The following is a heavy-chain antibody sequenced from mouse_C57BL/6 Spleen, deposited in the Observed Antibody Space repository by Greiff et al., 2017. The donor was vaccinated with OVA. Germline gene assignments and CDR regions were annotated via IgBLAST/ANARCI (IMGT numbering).Heavy chain of an antibody. V-gene: IGHV2-2*01. CDR3: ARNAYGYDWYFDV. Sequence: VQLVESGPGLVQPSQSLSITCTVSGFSLTSYGVHWVRQSPGKGLEWLGVIWSGGSTDYNAAFISRLSISKDNSKSQVFFKMNSLQADDTAIYYCARNAYGYDWYFDVWGTGTTVTVSS. CDR1: GFSLTSYG. CDR2: IWSGGST. D-gene: IGHD2-2*01. J-gene: IGHJ1*03.